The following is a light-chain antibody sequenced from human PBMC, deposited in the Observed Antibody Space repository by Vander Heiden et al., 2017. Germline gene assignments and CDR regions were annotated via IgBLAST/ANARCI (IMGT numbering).Light chain of an antibody. CDR1: QGIRND. CDR2: AAS. Sequence: IQMTQPPPSLDASEGDRVAITCRASQGIRNDLGWYQKKTGKAPKRLVYAASSLQSGVPSRFSGSASGTEFTLTISSLQPEDFATYYCLQHNSYPQAFGQETKVEIK. CDR3: LQHNSYPQA. J-gene: IGKJ1*01. V-gene: IGKV1-17*01.